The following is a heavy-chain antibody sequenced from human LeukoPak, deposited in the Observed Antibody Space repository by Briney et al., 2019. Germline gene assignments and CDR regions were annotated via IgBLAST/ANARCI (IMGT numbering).Heavy chain of an antibody. V-gene: IGHV3-48*03. CDR1: GFTFSSYE. CDR3: AKWDTYYDSSGYYFY. CDR2: ISSSGSTI. D-gene: IGHD3-22*01. J-gene: IGHJ4*02. Sequence: GGSLRLSCAASGFTFSSYEMNWVRQAPGKGLEWVSYISSSGSTIYYADSVKGRFTISRDNSKNTLYLQMNSLRAEDTAVYYCAKWDTYYDSSGYYFYWGQGTLVTVSS.